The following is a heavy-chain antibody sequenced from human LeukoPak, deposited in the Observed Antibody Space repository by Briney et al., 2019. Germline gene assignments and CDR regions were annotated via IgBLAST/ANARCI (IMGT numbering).Heavy chain of an antibody. CDR2: ISSSSSYI. CDR3: ARGQWDIVVVVAAKGFDY. J-gene: IGHJ4*02. CDR1: GFTFSSYS. V-gene: IGHV3-21*01. D-gene: IGHD2-15*01. Sequence: GGSLRLSCAASGFTFSSYSMNWVRQAPGKGLEWVSSISSSSSYIYYADSVKGRFTISRNNAKNSLYLQMNSLRAEDTAVYYCARGQWDIVVVVAAKGFDYWGQGTLVTVSS.